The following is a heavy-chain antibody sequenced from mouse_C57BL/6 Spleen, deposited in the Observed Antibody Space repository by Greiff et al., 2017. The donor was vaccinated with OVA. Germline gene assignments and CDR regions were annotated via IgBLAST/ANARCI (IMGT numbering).Heavy chain of an antibody. V-gene: IGHV1-74*01. CDR1: GYTFTSYW. J-gene: IGHJ2*01. Sequence: QVQLQQPGAELVKPGASVKVSCKASGYTFTSYWMHWVKQRPGQGLEWIGRIHPSDSDTNYNQKFKGQATFTVDKSSSPAYMQLSSLTSEDSAVYYCAAYYFYFDYWGQGTTLTVSS. CDR2: IHPSDSDT. CDR3: AAYYFYFDY. D-gene: IGHD1-1*02.